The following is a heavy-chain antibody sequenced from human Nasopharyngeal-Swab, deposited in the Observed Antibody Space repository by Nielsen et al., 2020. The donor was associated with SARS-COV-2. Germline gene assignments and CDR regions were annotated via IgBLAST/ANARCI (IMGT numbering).Heavy chain of an antibody. Sequence: WIRQPPGKGLEWVSAISGSGGSTYYADSVKGRFTISRDNSKNTLYLQVNSLRAEDTAVYYCAKVLQWERDAFDIWGQGTMVTVSS. CDR2: ISGSGGST. CDR3: AKVLQWERDAFDI. V-gene: IGHV3-23*01. D-gene: IGHD1-26*01. J-gene: IGHJ3*02.